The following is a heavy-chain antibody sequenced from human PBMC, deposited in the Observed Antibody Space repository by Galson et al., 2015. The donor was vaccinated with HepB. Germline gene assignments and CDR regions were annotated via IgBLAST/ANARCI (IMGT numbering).Heavy chain of an antibody. V-gene: IGHV1-3*01. J-gene: IGHJ4*02. CDR2: INAGNGNT. Sequence: QSGAEVKKPGASVKVSCKASGYTFPSYAMHWVRQAPGQRLEWMGWINAGNGNTKYSQKFQGRVTITRDTSASTAYMELSSLRSDDTAVYYCARDSKELRLIFDYWGQGTLVTVSS. CDR3: ARDSKELRLIFDY. D-gene: IGHD1-7*01. CDR1: GYTFPSYA.